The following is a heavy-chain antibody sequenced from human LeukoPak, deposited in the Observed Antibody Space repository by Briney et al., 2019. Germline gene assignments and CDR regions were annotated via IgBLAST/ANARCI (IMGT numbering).Heavy chain of an antibody. Sequence: SVKVSCKASRGTFSSYAISWVRQAPRQGLEWMGRIIPILGIANYAQKFQGRVTITADKSTSTAYMELRSLRSDDTAVYYCARDASGAFDIWGQGTMVTVSS. CDR3: ARDASGAFDI. CDR1: RGTFSSYA. J-gene: IGHJ3*02. V-gene: IGHV1-69*04. CDR2: IIPILGIA.